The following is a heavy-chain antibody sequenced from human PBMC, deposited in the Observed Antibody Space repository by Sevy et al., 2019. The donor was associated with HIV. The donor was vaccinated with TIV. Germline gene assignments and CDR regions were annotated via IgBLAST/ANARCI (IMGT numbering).Heavy chain of an antibody. D-gene: IGHD1-1*01. CDR1: GFTLGCCW. CDR2: INNDGSTT. J-gene: IGHJ4*02. CDR3: ARGGTASFDY. Sequence: GGSLRLSCAASGFTLGCCWMHWVRQAPGKGLVWVSRINNDGSTTTYADSVRGRFTISRDNAKNTLYLEMNSLRAEDTAVYYCARGGTASFDYWGQGTLVTVSS. V-gene: IGHV3-74*03.